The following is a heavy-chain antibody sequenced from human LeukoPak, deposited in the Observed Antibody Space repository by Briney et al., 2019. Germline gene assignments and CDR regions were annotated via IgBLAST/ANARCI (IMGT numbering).Heavy chain of an antibody. J-gene: IGHJ4*02. CDR2: INHSGST. CDR1: GGSLSGYY. V-gene: IGHV4-34*01. D-gene: IGHD5-18*01. CDR3: ARGLVDTAMVY. Sequence: PSETLSLTCAVSGGSLSGYYWTWIRQPPGKGLEWIGEINHSGSTNYNPSLKSRVTISVDTSKKQFFLKLNSVTAADTAVYYCARGLVDTAMVYWGQGTLVTVSS.